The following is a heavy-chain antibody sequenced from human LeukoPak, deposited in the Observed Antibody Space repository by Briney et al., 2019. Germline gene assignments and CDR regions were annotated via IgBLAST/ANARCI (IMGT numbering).Heavy chain of an antibody. Sequence: GGSLRLSCAASGFTFSSYAMHWVRQAPGKGLEWVAVISYDGSNKYYADSVKGRFTISRDNAKNLLYLQMNSLRAEDTAVYYCQGAAAASFDYWGQGTLVTVSS. J-gene: IGHJ4*02. CDR1: GFTFSSYA. CDR3: QGAAAASFDY. V-gene: IGHV3-30-3*01. CDR2: ISYDGSNK. D-gene: IGHD6-13*01.